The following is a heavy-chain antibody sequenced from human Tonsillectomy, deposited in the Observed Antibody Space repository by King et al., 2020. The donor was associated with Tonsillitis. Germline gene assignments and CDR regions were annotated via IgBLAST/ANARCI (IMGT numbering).Heavy chain of an antibody. V-gene: IGHV4-34*01. D-gene: IGHD4-17*01. CDR3: ARISNGDYSWFDY. Sequence: VQLQQWGAGRLKPSETLSLTCAVYGGSFIGDYWSWIRQLPGKGLEWSGEVNHSGSTNYNPSLKSRVTISVDTSKNQFSLNLSSVTAADTAVYFCARISNGDYSWFDYWGQGTLVTVSS. J-gene: IGHJ4*02. CDR1: GGSFIGDY. CDR2: VNHSGST.